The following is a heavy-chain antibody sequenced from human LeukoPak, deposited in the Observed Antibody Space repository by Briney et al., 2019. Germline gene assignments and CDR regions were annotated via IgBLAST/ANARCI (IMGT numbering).Heavy chain of an antibody. CDR1: GGSFSGYY. CDR3: AREAYCGGDCYTGFDY. J-gene: IGHJ4*02. CDR2: INHSGGT. Sequence: PSETLSLTCAVYGGSFSGYYWSWIRQPPGKGLEWIGEINHSGGTNYNPSLKSRVTISVDTSKNQFSLKLSSVTAADTAVYYCAREAYCGGDCYTGFDYWGQGTLVTVSS. D-gene: IGHD2-21*02. V-gene: IGHV4-34*01.